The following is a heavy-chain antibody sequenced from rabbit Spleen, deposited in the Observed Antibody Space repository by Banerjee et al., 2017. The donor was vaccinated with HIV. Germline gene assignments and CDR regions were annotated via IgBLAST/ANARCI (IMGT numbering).Heavy chain of an antibody. Sequence: QSLEESGGDLVKPEGSLTLTCTASGFSFSSNEYMCWVRQAPGKGLEWVACAYVGSSGSTYSATWAKGRFTISKTSSTTVTLQMTSLTAADTATYFCARDAGTSFSTYGMDLWGPGTLVTVS. CDR2: AYVGSSGST. V-gene: IGHV1S40*01. CDR1: GFSFSSNEY. CDR3: ARDAGTSFSTYGMDL. D-gene: IGHD8-1*01. J-gene: IGHJ6*01.